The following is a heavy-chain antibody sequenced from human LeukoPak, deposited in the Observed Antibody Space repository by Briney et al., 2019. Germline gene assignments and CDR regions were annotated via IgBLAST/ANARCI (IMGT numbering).Heavy chain of an antibody. CDR2: IRSSSTQT. V-gene: IGHV3-21*01. Sequence: KAGGSLSPSCAASGFSLTNYSMNWVRQAPGRVIGWVSSIRSSSTQTNYADSVKGRFTISTENTKNSLSLQMNSLRAEDTAVYYCARDRDPYDDYLWRSYRPSYFDDWSQGTLVTVSS. D-gene: IGHD3-16*02. CDR3: ARDRDPYDDYLWRSYRPSYFDD. CDR1: GFSLTNYS. J-gene: IGHJ4*02.